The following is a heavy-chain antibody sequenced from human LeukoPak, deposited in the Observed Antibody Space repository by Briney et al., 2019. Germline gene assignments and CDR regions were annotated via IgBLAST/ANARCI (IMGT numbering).Heavy chain of an antibody. V-gene: IGHV1-3*01. Sequence: KFQGRVTITRDTSASTAYMELSSLRSEDTAVYYCARVPYSSGWFDYWGRGTLVTVSS. J-gene: IGHJ4*02. CDR3: ARVPYSSGWFDY. D-gene: IGHD6-19*01.